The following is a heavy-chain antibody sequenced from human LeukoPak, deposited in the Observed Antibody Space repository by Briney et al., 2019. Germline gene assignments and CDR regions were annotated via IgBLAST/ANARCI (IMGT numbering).Heavy chain of an antibody. V-gene: IGHV3-74*01. CDR3: ARDSPRTGP. D-gene: IGHD1-1*01. J-gene: IGHJ5*02. CDR1: GFTFSSYW. Sequence: GGSLRLSCAASGFTFSSYWMHWVRQVPGKGLVWVSHIDSDGSGTTYADSVKGRFTISRDNARNTLYLQMNSLRDEDAAVYYCARDSPRTGPWGQGTLVTVSS. CDR2: IDSDGSGT.